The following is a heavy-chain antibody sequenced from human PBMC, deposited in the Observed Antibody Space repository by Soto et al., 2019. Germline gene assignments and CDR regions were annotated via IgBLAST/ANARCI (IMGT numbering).Heavy chain of an antibody. CDR1: GFTFSSYS. J-gene: IGHJ4*02. D-gene: IGHD3-3*01. CDR2: ISSSSSTI. Sequence: EVQLVESGGGLVQPGGSLRLSCAASGFTFSSYSMNWVRQAPGKGLEWVSYISSSSSTIYYTDSVKGRFTISRDNAKNSLYLQMNSLRDEDTAVYYCARDGSPDYDFWSGASTYDYWGQGTLVTVSS. CDR3: ARDGSPDYDFWSGASTYDY. V-gene: IGHV3-48*02.